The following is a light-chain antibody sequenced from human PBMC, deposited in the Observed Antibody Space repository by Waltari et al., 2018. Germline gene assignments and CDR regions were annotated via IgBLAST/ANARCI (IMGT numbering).Light chain of an antibody. Sequence: QSALTQPASVSGSPGQSITISCTGTSSDVGSYNLVSWYQQHPGRAPKRIIYEVSERPSGVSNRFSGSKSGNTASLTISGLQAEDEADYYCCSYTGSPHVVFGGGTKLTVL. V-gene: IGLV2-23*02. CDR3: CSYTGSPHVV. CDR1: SSDVGSYNL. CDR2: EVS. J-gene: IGLJ2*01.